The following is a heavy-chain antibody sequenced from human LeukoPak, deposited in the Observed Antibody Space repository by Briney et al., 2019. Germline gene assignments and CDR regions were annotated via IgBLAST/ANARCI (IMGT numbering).Heavy chain of an antibody. CDR2: IYTSGST. Sequence: PSETLSLTCTVSGGSISSYYWSWIRQPAGKGLEWIGRIYTSGSTNYNPSLKSRVTMSVDTSKNQFSLKLSSVTAADTAVYYCARVFDSPEWSYYYYYMDVWGKGTTVTVSS. J-gene: IGHJ6*03. D-gene: IGHD3-3*01. V-gene: IGHV4-4*07. CDR1: GGSISSYY. CDR3: ARVFDSPEWSYYYYYMDV.